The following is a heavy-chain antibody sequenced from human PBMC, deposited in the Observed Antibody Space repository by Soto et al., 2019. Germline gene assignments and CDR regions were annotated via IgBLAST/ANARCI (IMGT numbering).Heavy chain of an antibody. D-gene: IGHD6-13*01. Sequence: GGSLRLSCAASGFTFSSYAMSWVRQAPGKGLEWVSAISGSGGSTYYADSVKGRFTISRDNSKNTLYLQMTNMDPVDTATYYCAHILSELYSSSWYAFDYWGQGTLVTVSS. J-gene: IGHJ4*02. CDR3: AHILSELYSSSWYAFDY. V-gene: IGHV3-23*01. CDR2: ISGSGGST. CDR1: GFTFSSYA.